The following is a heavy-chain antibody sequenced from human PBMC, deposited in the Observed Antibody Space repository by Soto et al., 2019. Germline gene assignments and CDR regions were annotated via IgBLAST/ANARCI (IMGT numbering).Heavy chain of an antibody. Sequence: SETLSLTCAVSGGSISSSNWWSWVRQPPGKGLEWIGEIYHSGSTNYNPSLKSRVTISVDKSKNQFSLKLSSVTAARDWDDYVWGSPPDYGMDVWGQGTTVTVSS. D-gene: IGHD3-16*01. CDR1: GGSISSSNW. CDR2: IYHSGST. V-gene: IGHV4-4*02. J-gene: IGHJ6*02. CDR3: WGSPPDYGMDV.